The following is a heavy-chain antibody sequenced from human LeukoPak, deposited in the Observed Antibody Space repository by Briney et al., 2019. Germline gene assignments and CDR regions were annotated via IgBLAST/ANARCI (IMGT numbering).Heavy chain of an antibody. CDR1: GGSISSSSYY. D-gene: IGHD3-16*02. CDR3: ARRFTFGGVIGFPFQH. Sequence: SETLSLTCTVSGGSISSSSYYWGWIRQPPGKGLEWIGSIYYSGSTYYNPSLKSRVTISVNTSKNQFSLKLSSVTAADTAVYYSARRFTFGGVIGFPFQHWGQGTLVTVSS. CDR2: IYYSGST. V-gene: IGHV4-39*01. J-gene: IGHJ1*01.